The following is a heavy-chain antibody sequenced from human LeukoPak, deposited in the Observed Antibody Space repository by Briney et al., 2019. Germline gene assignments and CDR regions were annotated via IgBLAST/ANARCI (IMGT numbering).Heavy chain of an antibody. V-gene: IGHV4-4*08. J-gene: IGHJ4*02. D-gene: IGHD2-15*01. Sequence: SESLSLTCIVSGDSISHSYWNWIRQSPKKELEWIGYIDASGRTNYNPSLTSRVTISLDTPKNQFSLKMTSVTAADTAVYFCARGAIDMGEFAHWGRGTLVTVSS. CDR1: GDSISHSY. CDR2: IDASGRT. CDR3: ARGAIDMGEFAH.